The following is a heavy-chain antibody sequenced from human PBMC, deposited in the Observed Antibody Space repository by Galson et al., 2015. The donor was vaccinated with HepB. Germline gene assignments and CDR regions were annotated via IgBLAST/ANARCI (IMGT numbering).Heavy chain of an antibody. D-gene: IGHD6-19*01. J-gene: IGHJ4*02. CDR2: ISSSSSYT. Sequence: SLRLSCAASGFTFSDYYMSWIRQAPGKGLEWVSYISSSSSYTNYADSVKGRFTISRDNAKNSLYLQMNSLRAEDTAVYYCARTGYSSGWTLYYFDYWGQGTLVTVSS. CDR3: ARTGYSSGWTLYYFDY. V-gene: IGHV3-11*03. CDR1: GFTFSDYY.